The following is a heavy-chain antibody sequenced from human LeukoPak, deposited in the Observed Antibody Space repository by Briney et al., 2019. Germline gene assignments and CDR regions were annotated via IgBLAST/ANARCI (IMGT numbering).Heavy chain of an antibody. Sequence: GGSLRLSCAASGLTVSRNYTSWVRQAPGQGLEWVSIIYSGGSTIYGDSVKGRFTISRDNSKNTLFLHMNSLRAEDTAVYYCARNMGDWGRAFDFWGRGTLVTVSS. D-gene: IGHD7-27*01. J-gene: IGHJ3*01. CDR2: IYSGGST. CDR3: ARNMGDWGRAFDF. V-gene: IGHV3-53*01. CDR1: GLTVSRNY.